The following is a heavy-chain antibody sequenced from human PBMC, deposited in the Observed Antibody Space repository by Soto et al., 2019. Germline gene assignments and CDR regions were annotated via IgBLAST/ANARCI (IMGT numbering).Heavy chain of an antibody. Sequence: ASVKVSCKASGYTFTSYAMHWVRQAPGQRLEWMGWINAGNGNTKYSQKFQGRVTITRDTSASTAYMELSSLRSEDTAVYYCARKYYDFWSGYYWGQGTLVTVSS. J-gene: IGHJ4*02. D-gene: IGHD3-3*01. V-gene: IGHV1-3*01. CDR3: ARKYYDFWSGYY. CDR1: GYTFTSYA. CDR2: INAGNGNT.